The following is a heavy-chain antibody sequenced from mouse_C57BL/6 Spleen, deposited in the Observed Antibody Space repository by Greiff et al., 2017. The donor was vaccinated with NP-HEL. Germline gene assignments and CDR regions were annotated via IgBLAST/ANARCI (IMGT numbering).Heavy chain of an antibody. CDR2: INPSNGGT. V-gene: IGHV1-53*01. J-gene: IGHJ4*01. Sequence: QVQLQQPGTELVKPGASVKLSCKASGYTFTSYWMHWVKQRPGQGLEWIGNINPSNGGTNYNEKFKSKATLTVDKSSSTAYMQLSRLTSEDSAVYNGARSYGNRYWAMDYWGKGTSVTVSS. CDR1: GYTFTSYW. CDR3: ARSYGNRYWAMDY. D-gene: IGHD2-1*01.